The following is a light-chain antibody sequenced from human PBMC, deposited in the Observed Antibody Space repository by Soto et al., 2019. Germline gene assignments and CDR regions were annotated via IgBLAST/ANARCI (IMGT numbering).Light chain of an antibody. Sequence: EIVMTQSPATLSVSPGERATLSCRASQSVSNSLAWYQQKPGQAPRLLIYDASTRATGIPARFSGSGSGTEFTVTLTSLQSEDSAIYSCQQYKHWPHLYTFGQGTKLEI. CDR3: QQYKHWPHLYT. J-gene: IGKJ2*01. CDR1: QSVSNS. V-gene: IGKV3D-15*01. CDR2: DAS.